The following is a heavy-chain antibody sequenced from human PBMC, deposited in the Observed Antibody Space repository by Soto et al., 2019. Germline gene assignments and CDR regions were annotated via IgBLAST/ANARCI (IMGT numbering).Heavy chain of an antibody. D-gene: IGHD3-22*01. CDR3: AKDLYYYDSSGYYYAGPLYYYYGMDV. Sequence: QPGGSLRLSCAASGFTFSSYGMHWVRQAPGKGLEWVAVISYDGSNKYYADSVKGRFTISRDNSKNTLYLQMNSLRAEDTAVYYCAKDLYYYDSSGYYYAGPLYYYYGMDVWGQGTTVTVSS. V-gene: IGHV3-30*18. CDR2: ISYDGSNK. CDR1: GFTFSSYG. J-gene: IGHJ6*02.